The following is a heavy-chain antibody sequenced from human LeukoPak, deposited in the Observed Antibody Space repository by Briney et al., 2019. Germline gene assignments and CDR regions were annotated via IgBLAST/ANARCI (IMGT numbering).Heavy chain of an antibody. D-gene: IGHD2-2*01. CDR1: GGTCSSYA. J-gene: IGHJ4*02. CDR2: IIPIFGTA. Sequence: VASVKVSCKASGGTCSSYAISWVRQAPGQGLEWMGGIIPIFGTANYAQKFQGRVTITADESTSTAYMELSSLRSEDTAVYYCARNPGYCSSTSCYSYYFDYWGQGTLVTVSS. CDR3: ARNPGYCSSTSCYSYYFDY. V-gene: IGHV1-69*13.